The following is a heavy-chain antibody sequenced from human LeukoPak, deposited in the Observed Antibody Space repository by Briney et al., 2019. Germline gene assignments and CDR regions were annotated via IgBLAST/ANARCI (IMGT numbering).Heavy chain of an antibody. J-gene: IGHJ4*02. CDR2: IIPVFGTP. D-gene: IGHD4-17*01. CDR1: GGTFNTYA. Sequence: ASVKVSCKASGGTFNTYAINWVRQAPEQGLEWMGRIIPVFGTPKYAQKFQGRVTITADRFTSTAYMELSSLKPDDTAIYYCARIEGDYGVFVYWGQGTLVTVS. CDR3: ARIEGDYGVFVY. V-gene: IGHV1-69*06.